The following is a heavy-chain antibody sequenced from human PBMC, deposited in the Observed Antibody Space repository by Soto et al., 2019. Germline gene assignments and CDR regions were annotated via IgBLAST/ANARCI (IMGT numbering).Heavy chain of an antibody. Sequence: PGESLKICCKGSGYSFTSYWIGWVRQMPGKGLEWMGIIYPGDSDTRYSPSFQGQVTISADKSISTAYLQWSSLKASDSAMYFFAILSLVHDSSGYHIFDYWGLGTLVTVSS. CDR1: GYSFTSYW. D-gene: IGHD3-22*01. V-gene: IGHV5-51*01. CDR2: IYPGDSDT. J-gene: IGHJ4*02. CDR3: AILSLVHDSSGYHIFDY.